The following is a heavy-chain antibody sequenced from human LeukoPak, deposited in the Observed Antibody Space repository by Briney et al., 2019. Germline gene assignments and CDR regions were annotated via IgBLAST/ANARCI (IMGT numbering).Heavy chain of an antibody. CDR1: GYTFTSYG. Sequence: ASVKVSCKASGYTFTSYGISWVRQAPGQGLEWMEWISAYNGNTNYAQKLQGRVTMTTDTSTSTVYMELSSLRSEDTAVYYCARKSGSYIDYWGQGTLVTVSS. J-gene: IGHJ4*02. CDR3: ARKSGSYIDY. CDR2: ISAYNGNT. D-gene: IGHD1-26*01. V-gene: IGHV1-18*01.